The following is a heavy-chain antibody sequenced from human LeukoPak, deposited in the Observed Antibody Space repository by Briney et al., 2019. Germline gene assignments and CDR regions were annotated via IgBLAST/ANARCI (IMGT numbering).Heavy chain of an antibody. V-gene: IGHV3-21*01. J-gene: IGHJ4*02. CDR1: GFTFSTYS. CDR2: ISSTSSYI. Sequence: GGSLRLSCAASGFTFSTYSMNWVRQAPGKGLEWVSSISSTSSYIYYADPVKGRFTISRDNAQKSLYLQMNSLRAEDTAVYYCARVGYSSGWYFDYWGQGTLVTVSS. CDR3: ARVGYSSGWYFDY. D-gene: IGHD6-19*01.